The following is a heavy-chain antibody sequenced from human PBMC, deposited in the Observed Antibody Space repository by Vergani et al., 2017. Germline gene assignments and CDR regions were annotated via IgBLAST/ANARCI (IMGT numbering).Heavy chain of an antibody. D-gene: IGHD1-26*01. J-gene: IGHJ4*02. CDR3: ARDSAVGGTFDS. CDR1: GGSISGVSYY. Sequence: QVQLQESGPGLVKPSQSLSLPFTVSGGSISGVSYYLSSVRQPAGKGLEWIGRIYYSGRTNYNPSLESRDTISVDTSKNTFSLKLNSVTAADTAIYYCARDSAVGGTFDSWGQGTLVSVSS. CDR2: IYYSGRT. V-gene: IGHV4-61*02.